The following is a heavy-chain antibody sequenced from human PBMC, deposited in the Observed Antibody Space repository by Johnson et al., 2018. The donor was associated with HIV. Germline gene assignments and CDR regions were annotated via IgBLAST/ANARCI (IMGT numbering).Heavy chain of an antibody. D-gene: IGHD1-26*01. CDR1: GFTFSDYY. Sequence: QEKLVESGGGRAKPGGSLRLSCAVSGFTFSDYYMSWIRQAPGKGLEWFSYISSSGSTIYYADSVKGRFTISRDNAKNSLYLQMNSLTVEDTALYYCAKDRALGWKLIGAFDIWGQGTMVTVSS. CDR2: ISSSGSTI. V-gene: IGHV3-11*01. J-gene: IGHJ3*02. CDR3: AKDRALGWKLIGAFDI.